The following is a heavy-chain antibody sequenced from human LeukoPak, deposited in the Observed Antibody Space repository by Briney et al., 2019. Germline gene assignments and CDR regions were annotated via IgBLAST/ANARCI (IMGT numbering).Heavy chain of an antibody. CDR2: IRYDRSNK. CDR1: GFTFSSYG. J-gene: IGHJ5*02. V-gene: IGHV3-30*02. CDR3: AKGLYYKDRSGYPA. D-gene: IGHD3-22*01. Sequence: PGGSLRLSCAASGFTFSSYGMHWVRQAPGKGLEWVAFIRYDRSNKYYADSVKGRFTISRDNSKNTLYVQMNSLRGEDTAVYYCAKGLYYKDRSGYPAWGQGTLVTVSS.